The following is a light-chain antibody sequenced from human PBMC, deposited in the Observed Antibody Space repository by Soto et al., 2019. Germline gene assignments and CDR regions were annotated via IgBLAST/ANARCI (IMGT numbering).Light chain of an antibody. J-gene: IGKJ4*01. CDR3: QQHISWPLT. V-gene: IGKV3-20*01. CDR2: GSS. Sequence: EIVLTQSPGTLSLSPGERATLSCRASQSISSSYLAWYQQKPGQTPRLLIYGSSRRATGIPDRFSGSGSGTDFTLTISNLEPEDFAVYYCQQHISWPLTFGGGTKVEIK. CDR1: QSISSSY.